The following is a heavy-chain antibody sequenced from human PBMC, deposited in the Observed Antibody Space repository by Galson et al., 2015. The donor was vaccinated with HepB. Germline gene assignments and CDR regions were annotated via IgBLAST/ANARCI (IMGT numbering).Heavy chain of an antibody. CDR2: IWYDGSNK. Sequence: SLRLSCAASGFTFSSYGMHWVRQAPGKGLEWVAVIWYDGSNKYYADSMKGRFTISRDNSKNTLYLQMNSLRSDDTAVYYCARGEMATIPFFDYWGQGTLVTVSS. CDR1: GFTFSSYG. D-gene: IGHD5-24*01. V-gene: IGHV3-33*01. CDR3: ARGEMATIPFFDY. J-gene: IGHJ4*02.